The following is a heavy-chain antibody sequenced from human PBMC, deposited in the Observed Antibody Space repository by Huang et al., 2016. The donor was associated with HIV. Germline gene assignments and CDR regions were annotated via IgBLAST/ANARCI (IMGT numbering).Heavy chain of an antibody. CDR2: ISHLGET. Sequence: QVQLQQWGSGLLKPAETLSLTCAVYGGSISGKFWSWLRQSPGKGLEWIGDISHLGETSNNPSLKSRVSISIDMSKNQFSLKLKAVTAADTAVYYCARGLIDNFAFDSWSQGTLVTVSS. J-gene: IGHJ4*02. CDR1: GGSISGKF. V-gene: IGHV4-34*02. D-gene: IGHD2-8*01. CDR3: ARGLIDNFAFDS.